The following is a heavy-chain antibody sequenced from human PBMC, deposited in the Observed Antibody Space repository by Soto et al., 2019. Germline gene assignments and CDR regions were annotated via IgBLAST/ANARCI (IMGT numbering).Heavy chain of an antibody. Sequence: ASVKVSCKASGYTFTSYYMHWVRQAPGQGLEWMGIINPSGGSTSYAQKFQGRVTMTRDTSTSTVYMELSSLRSEDTAVYYCARDGYILTGYYIGYSSYGMHVCGQAPTVTLS. V-gene: IGHV1-46*01. CDR3: ARDGYILTGYYIGYSSYGMHV. CDR2: INPSGGST. CDR1: GYTFTSYY. D-gene: IGHD3-9*01. J-gene: IGHJ6*02.